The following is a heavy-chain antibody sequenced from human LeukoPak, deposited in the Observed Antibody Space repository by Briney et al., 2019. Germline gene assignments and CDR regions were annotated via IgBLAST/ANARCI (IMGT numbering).Heavy chain of an antibody. Sequence: PSETLSLTCAVYGGSFSGYYWSWIRQPPGKGLEWIGEINHSGSTNYNPSLKSRVTISVDTSKNQFSLKLSSVTAADTAVYYCARDSSYYDGSGYYGYWGQGTLVTVSS. V-gene: IGHV4-34*01. J-gene: IGHJ4*02. CDR3: ARDSSYYDGSGYYGY. CDR1: GGSFSGYY. CDR2: INHSGST. D-gene: IGHD3-22*01.